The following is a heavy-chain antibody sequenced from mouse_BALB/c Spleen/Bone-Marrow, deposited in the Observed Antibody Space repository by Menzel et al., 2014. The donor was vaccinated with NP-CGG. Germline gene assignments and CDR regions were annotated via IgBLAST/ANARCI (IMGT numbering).Heavy chain of an antibody. CDR2: INPGSGGT. CDR1: GYAFTNYL. V-gene: IGHV1-54*01. Sequence: QVQLQQSGAELVRPGTSVKVSCKASGYAFTNYLIEWVKQRPGLGLEWIGVINPGSGGTNYNEKFKGKATLTADKSSSTAYMQLSSLTSDDSAVYFCARSGYYGSSYYFDYWGQGTTLTVSS. CDR3: ARSGYYGSSYYFDY. J-gene: IGHJ2*01. D-gene: IGHD1-1*01.